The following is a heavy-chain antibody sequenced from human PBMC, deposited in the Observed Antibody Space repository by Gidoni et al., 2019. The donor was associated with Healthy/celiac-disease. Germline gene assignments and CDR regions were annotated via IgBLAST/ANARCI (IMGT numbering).Heavy chain of an antibody. D-gene: IGHD2-15*01. CDR2: INHSGST. CDR1: GGSFSGYY. J-gene: IGHJ4*02. Sequence: QVQLQQWGAGLLKPSETLSLTCAVYGGSFSGYYWSWIRQAPGKGLEWSGEINHSGSTNYNPSLKSRVTISLDTSKNQFSLKLSSVTAADTAVYYCAREPMVVAATIDYWGQGTLVTVSS. V-gene: IGHV4-34*01. CDR3: AREPMVVAATIDY.